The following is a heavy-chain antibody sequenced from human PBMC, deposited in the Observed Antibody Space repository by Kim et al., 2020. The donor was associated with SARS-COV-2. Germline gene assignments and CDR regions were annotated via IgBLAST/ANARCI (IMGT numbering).Heavy chain of an antibody. CDR2: K. J-gene: IGHJ5*02. CDR3: ARGAAVRRFDP. V-gene: IGHV3-7*01. D-gene: IGHD6-13*01. Sequence: KYYVESVKDRFTVLRDNAKTSLYLQMNNLRAEDTAVYYCARGAAVRRFDPWGQGTLVTVSS.